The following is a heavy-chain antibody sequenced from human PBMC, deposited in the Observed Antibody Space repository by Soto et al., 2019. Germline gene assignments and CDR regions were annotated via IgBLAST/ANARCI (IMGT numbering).Heavy chain of an antibody. CDR2: INTYNGAT. V-gene: IGHV1-18*01. D-gene: IGHD2-15*01. Sequence: QVQLVQSGAEVKKPGASVKVSCKPSGYTFTSYGVTWVRQAPGQGLEWVGWINTYNGATNYAQKLQGRVTMIKATSTNTAYMELRSLTSDDTAVYFCARYCSGSSCHKGVPAFWGQGTLVTVSA. CDR3: ARYCSGSSCHKGVPAF. J-gene: IGHJ4*02. CDR1: GYTFTSYG.